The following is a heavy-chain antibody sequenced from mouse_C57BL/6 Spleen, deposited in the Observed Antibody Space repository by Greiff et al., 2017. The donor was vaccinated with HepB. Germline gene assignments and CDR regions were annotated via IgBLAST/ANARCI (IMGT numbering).Heavy chain of an antibody. CDR3: ARDTNGAY. Sequence: VQLQQPGAELVRPGTSVKLSCKASGYTFTSYWMHWVKQRPGQGLEWIGVIDPSDSYTNYNQKFKGKATLTVDTSSSTAYMQLSSLTSEDSAVYYCARDTNGAYWGQGTLVTVSA. CDR1: GYTFTSYW. V-gene: IGHV1-59*01. J-gene: IGHJ3*01. D-gene: IGHD1-1*01. CDR2: IDPSDSYT.